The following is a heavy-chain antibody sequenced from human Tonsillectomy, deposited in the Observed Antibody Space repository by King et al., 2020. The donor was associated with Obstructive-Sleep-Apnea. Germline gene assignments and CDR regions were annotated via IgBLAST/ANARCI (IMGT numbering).Heavy chain of an antibody. V-gene: IGHV3-21*01. J-gene: IGHJ4*02. Sequence: VQLVESGGGLVKPGGSLRLSCAASGFPFTSHSMNWVRQAPGKGLEWVSFISSNSNYIYYADSVQGRFTISRDNAKNLVYLQMNSLRAEDTAMYYCARGEIRFWEWSPPNLDYWGQGTLVTVSS. D-gene: IGHD3-3*01. CDR1: GFPFTSHS. CDR3: ARGEIRFWEWSPPNLDY. CDR2: ISSNSNYI.